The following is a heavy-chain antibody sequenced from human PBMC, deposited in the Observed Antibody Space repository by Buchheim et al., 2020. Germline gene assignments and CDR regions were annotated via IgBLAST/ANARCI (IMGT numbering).Heavy chain of an antibody. CDR3: AREYCSSTSCSYFDY. Sequence: EVQLVESGGGLVQPGGSLRLSCAASGFTFSSYEMNWVRQAPGKGLEWVSYIRSSGSTTYYADSVKGRFTISRDNAKNSLYLQMNSLRAEDTALYYCAREYCSSTSCSYFDYWGQGTL. CDR2: IRSSGSTT. J-gene: IGHJ4*02. CDR1: GFTFSSYE. D-gene: IGHD2-2*01. V-gene: IGHV3-48*03.